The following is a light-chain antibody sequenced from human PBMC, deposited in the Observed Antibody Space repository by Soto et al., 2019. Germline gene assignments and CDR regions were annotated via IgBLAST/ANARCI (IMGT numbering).Light chain of an antibody. CDR1: QSISSY. CDR3: QQSYSTPLT. J-gene: IGKJ4*01. V-gene: IGKV1-39*01. CDR2: AAS. Sequence: DIQMTQSRSSLSASVGDRVNITCRASQSISSYLNWYQQKPGKAPKLLIYAASSLQSGVPSRFSGSGSGTDLTLTISSLQPEDFATYYGQQSYSTPLTFGGGTKVEIK.